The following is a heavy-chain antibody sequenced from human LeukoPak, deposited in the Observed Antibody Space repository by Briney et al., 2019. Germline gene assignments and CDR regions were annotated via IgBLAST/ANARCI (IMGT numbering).Heavy chain of an antibody. CDR1: GFTVSSNY. CDR2: IYSGGST. J-gene: IGHJ4*02. Sequence: PGGSLRLSCAASGFTVSSNYMSWVRQAPGKGLEWVSVIYSGGSTYYADSVKGRFTISRDDSKNSLYLQMNSLRTEGTAVYYCASGDYHDSSGYPTYFDSWGQGTLVTVSS. D-gene: IGHD3-22*01. V-gene: IGHV3-53*05. CDR3: ASGDYHDSSGYPTYFDS.